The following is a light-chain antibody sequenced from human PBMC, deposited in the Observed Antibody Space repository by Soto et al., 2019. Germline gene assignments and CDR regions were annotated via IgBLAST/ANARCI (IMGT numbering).Light chain of an antibody. CDR3: QKYNNWPGT. Sequence: IVMTQAPATLSVSPGERATLSCRASQSVSSNLAWYQQKPGQAPRLLIYGASTRATGIPARFSGSGSGTEFTLTISSLQSEDFAVYYCQKYNNWPGTFGQGTKVDIK. CDR2: GAS. CDR1: QSVSSN. J-gene: IGKJ1*01. V-gene: IGKV3-15*01.